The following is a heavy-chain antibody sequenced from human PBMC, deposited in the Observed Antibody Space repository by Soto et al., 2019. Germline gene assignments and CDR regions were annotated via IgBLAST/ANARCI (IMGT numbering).Heavy chain of an antibody. CDR1: GFTFSSYE. CDR3: ALGYCSGGSCYDAFDI. D-gene: IGHD2-15*01. J-gene: IGHJ3*02. CDR2: ISSSGSTI. Sequence: SRRLSCPAAGFTFSSYEMNCVRQPPGKGLEWVSYISSSGSTIYYADSVKGRFTISRDNAKNSLYLQKNSLRAEDTAVYYCALGYCSGGSCYDAFDIWGQGTMVTVSS. V-gene: IGHV3-48*03.